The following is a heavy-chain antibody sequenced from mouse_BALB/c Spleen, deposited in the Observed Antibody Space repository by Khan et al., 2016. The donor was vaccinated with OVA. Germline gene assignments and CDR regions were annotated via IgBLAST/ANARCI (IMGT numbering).Heavy chain of an antibody. CDR1: GYSFTTYY. V-gene: IGHV1S135*01. D-gene: IGHD2-2*01. Sequence: EVELVESGPELMKPGTSVTISCKASGYSFTTYYIHWVLQSHGKSLEWIGYIDPFSGDTTFNQKFKGQATFTVDKSSSTAYIHHSNLTSEDSAIYYCTRHGYVAWFAYWGQGTLVTVSA. J-gene: IGHJ3*01. CDR3: TRHGYVAWFAY. CDR2: IDPFSGDT.